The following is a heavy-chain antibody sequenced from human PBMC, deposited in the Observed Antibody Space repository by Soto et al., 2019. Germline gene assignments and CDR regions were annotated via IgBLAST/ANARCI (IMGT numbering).Heavy chain of an antibody. CDR1: GYTLTELS. CDR2: FDPEDGET. CDR3: ATHYAPPGAVDR. Sequence: ASVRVSCKVSGYTLTELSMPWVRQAPGKGLEWMGGFDPEDGETIYAQKFQGRVTMTEDTSTDTAYMELSSLRSEDTAVYYCATHYAPPGAVDRWGQGKRVIVSS. D-gene: IGHD2-2*01. V-gene: IGHV1-24*01. J-gene: IGHJ3*02.